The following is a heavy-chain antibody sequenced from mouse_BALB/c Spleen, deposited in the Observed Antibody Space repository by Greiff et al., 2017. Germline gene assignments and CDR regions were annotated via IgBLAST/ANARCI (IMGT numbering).Heavy chain of an antibody. CDR3: NEGAYYSTWFAW. D-gene: IGHD2-5*01. Sequence: VQLQQSGAELVRSGASVKLSCTASGFTFTDYYMHWVKQRPEQGLEWIGWIDPENGDTEYAPKFQGKATMTADTSSNTAYLQLSSLTSEDTAVYYCNEGAYYSTWFAWWGQGTLVTVSA. CDR1: GFTFTDYY. CDR2: IDPENGDT. V-gene: IGHV14-4*02. J-gene: IGHJ3*01.